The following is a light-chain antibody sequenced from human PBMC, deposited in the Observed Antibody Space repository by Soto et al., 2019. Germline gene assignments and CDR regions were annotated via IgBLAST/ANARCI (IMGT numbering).Light chain of an antibody. CDR2: EVS. CDR1: SSDVGSYNH. J-gene: IGLJ1*01. CDR3: CSYAGSSTPYV. Sequence: QSVLTQPASVSGSPGQSITSSCTGTSSDVGSYNHVSRYQQHPGKAPKLMIYEVSKRPSGVSNRFSGSKSGNTASLTISGLQAEDEADYYCCSYAGSSTPYVFGTGTKVTVL. V-gene: IGLV2-23*02.